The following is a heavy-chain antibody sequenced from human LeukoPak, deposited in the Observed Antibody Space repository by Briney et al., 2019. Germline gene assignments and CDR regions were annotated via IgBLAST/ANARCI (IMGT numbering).Heavy chain of an antibody. CDR1: GFTVSSNY. J-gene: IGHJ4*02. Sequence: PGGSLRLSWSASGFTVSSNYMSWVRQAPGKGLEWVSVIYSGGSTYYADSVKGRFTISRDNSKNTLYLQMNSLRAEDTAVYYCARGPIIPIFGVVIGRAFDYWGQGTLVTVSS. CDR2: IYSGGST. CDR3: ARGPIIPIFGVVIGRAFDY. D-gene: IGHD3-3*01. V-gene: IGHV3-53*01.